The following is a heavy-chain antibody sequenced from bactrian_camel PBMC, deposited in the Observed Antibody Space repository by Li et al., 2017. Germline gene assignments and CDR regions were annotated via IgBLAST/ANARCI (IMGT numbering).Heavy chain of an antibody. CDR2: ITTDGGRT. J-gene: IGHJ7*01. Sequence: HVQLVESGGGLVQPGGSLRLSCAASGFTFSDYWMHWVRQASGKGLESVSQITTDGGRTYYTDSVKGRFTISRDNAKNTLHLELNSLKTEDTAMYYCTKSPSYGGMDYWGEGTQVTVS. D-gene: IGHD2*01. V-gene: IGHV3S1*01. CDR1: GFTFSDYW.